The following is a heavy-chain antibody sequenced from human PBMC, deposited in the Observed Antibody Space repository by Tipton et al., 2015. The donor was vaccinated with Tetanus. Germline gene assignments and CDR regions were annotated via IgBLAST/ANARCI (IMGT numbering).Heavy chain of an antibody. V-gene: IGHV4-59*01. CDR1: GGSISSSY. CDR3: ARESWNRDAFDI. CDR2: IFYSGST. Sequence: TLSLTCTVSGGSISSSYWNWIRQPPGKGLEWIGYIFYSGSTNYNPSLKSRVTISVDTSKIQFSLKVSSVTAADTAVYYCARESWNRDAFDIWGQGTMVTVSS. D-gene: IGHD1-1*01. J-gene: IGHJ3*02.